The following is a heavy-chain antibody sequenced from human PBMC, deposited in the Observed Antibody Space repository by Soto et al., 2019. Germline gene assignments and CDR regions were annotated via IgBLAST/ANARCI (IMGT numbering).Heavy chain of an antibody. CDR3: ARGGHDLWSGPFDV. Sequence: QGQLQESGPGLVKPSETLSLTCTVSGGSISTYFCNWIRQPAGKGMEWIGRIDTSGNTNYSPSLKSRVTMAVDTSKNQFALKLSSVTAADTAVYYCARGGHDLWSGPFDVWGQGTLVTVSS. CDR1: GGSISTYF. D-gene: IGHD3-3*01. J-gene: IGHJ4*02. CDR2: IDTSGNT. V-gene: IGHV4-4*07.